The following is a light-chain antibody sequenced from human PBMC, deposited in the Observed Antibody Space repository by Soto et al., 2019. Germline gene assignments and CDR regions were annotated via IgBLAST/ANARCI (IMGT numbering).Light chain of an antibody. CDR3: QQYDHWPLT. V-gene: IGKV3-20*01. CDR2: GAS. J-gene: IGKJ4*01. Sequence: EIVLTQSPGTLSLSPGERATLSCRASQSVSSSYLAWYQQKPGQAPRLLIYGASSRATGIPDRFSGSGSGTEFTLTISSLLSEDFAVYYCQQYDHWPLTFGGGTKVDI. CDR1: QSVSSSY.